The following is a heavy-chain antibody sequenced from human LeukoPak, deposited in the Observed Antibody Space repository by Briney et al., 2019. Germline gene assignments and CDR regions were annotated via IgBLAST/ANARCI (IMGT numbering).Heavy chain of an antibody. CDR1: GFTFRSYA. J-gene: IGHJ4*02. CDR3: ASDYFLDY. V-gene: IGHV3-23*01. D-gene: IGHD6-25*01. Sequence: GGSLRLSCAASGFTFRSYAMNWVRQAPGKGLEWVSAIGGSGSNTYYADSAKGRFTISRDNSMNTLYLQMNSLRADDTAVYYCASDYFLDYWGQGTLVTVSS. CDR2: IGGSGSNT.